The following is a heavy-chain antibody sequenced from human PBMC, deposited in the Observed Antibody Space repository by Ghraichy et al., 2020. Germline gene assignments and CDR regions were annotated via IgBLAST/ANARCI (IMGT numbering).Heavy chain of an antibody. CDR1: GDSIKSYY. J-gene: IGHJ4*02. V-gene: IGHV4-59*01. D-gene: IGHD4-17*01. CDR2: IHYSGST. Sequence: SETLSLTCSISGDSIKSYYWSWIRQSPGKGLEWIGYIHYSGSTDYNPSLRGRVDISVDMSKNQFSLNMNSLTAADTAVYYCARDHFGDYGNYFDFWGQGTLVTVSS. CDR3: ARDHFGDYGNYFDF.